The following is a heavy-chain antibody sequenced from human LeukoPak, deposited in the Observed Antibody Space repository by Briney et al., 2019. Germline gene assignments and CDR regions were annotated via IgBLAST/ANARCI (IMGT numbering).Heavy chain of an antibody. V-gene: IGHV1-8*02. D-gene: IGHD2-15*01. CDR2: MNPKSGNT. CDR1: GGTFSSYA. J-gene: IGHJ4*02. Sequence: ASVKVSCKASGGTFSSYAISWVRQATGQGLEWMGWMNPKSGNTGYAQKFQGRVIMTRDTSINTAYMELNSLRSEDTALYYCARGRVVEDCSGGSCYHLDYWGQGTLVAVSS. CDR3: ARGRVVEDCSGGSCYHLDY.